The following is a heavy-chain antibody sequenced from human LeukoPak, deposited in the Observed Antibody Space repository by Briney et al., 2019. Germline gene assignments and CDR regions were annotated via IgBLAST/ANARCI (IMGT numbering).Heavy chain of an antibody. CDR1: GFTFSSYA. CDR3: AKSIGAAAGSNFDY. CDR2: ISGSGGST. Sequence: GGSLRLSCAASGFTFSSYAMSWVRQAPGKGLEWVSAISGSGGSTYYADSVKGRFTICRDNSENTLYLQMNSLRAEDTAVYYCAKSIGAAAGSNFDYWGQGTLVTVSS. J-gene: IGHJ4*02. V-gene: IGHV3-23*01. D-gene: IGHD6-13*01.